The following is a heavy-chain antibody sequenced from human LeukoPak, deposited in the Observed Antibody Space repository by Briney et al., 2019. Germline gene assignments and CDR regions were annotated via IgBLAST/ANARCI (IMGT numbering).Heavy chain of an antibody. CDR2: ISSSSSYT. Sequence: GGSLRLSCAASGFTFSDYYMSWIRQAPGKGLEWVSYISSSSSYTNYADSVKGRFTISRDNAKNSLYPQMNSLRAEDTAVYYCASGGRYCSSTSCFDYWGQGTLVTVSS. CDR1: GFTFSDYY. V-gene: IGHV3-11*06. J-gene: IGHJ4*02. CDR3: ASGGRYCSSTSCFDY. D-gene: IGHD2-2*01.